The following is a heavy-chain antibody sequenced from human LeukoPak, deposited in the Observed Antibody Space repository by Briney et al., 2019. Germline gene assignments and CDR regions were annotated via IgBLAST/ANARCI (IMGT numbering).Heavy chain of an antibody. V-gene: IGHV4-34*01. J-gene: IGHJ5*02. D-gene: IGHD5-18*01. CDR1: GGSFSAYC. CDR2: INHSGSG. CDR3: APRGDIEHSYVYGKWFDP. Sequence: SETLSLTCAVYGGSFSAYCWTWIRQPPGKGLEWIGEINHSGSGNYNSSLRSRVTISVDTSYKQFSLRLSSVTAADTAVYYCAPRGDIEHSYVYGKWFDPWGQGTRVTVSS.